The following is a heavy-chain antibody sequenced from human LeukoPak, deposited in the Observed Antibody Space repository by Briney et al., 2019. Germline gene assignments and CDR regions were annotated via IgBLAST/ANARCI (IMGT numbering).Heavy chain of an antibody. Sequence: SETLSLTCTVSGGSISSSSYYWGGIRQPPGKGLEGIGSIYYSGSTYYNPSLKSRVTISVDTSKNQFSLKLRSVNAAETAVYYCARQATRYYYYYMDVWGKGTTVTVSS. J-gene: IGHJ6*03. CDR1: GGSISSSSYY. V-gene: IGHV4-39*01. CDR2: IYYSGST. CDR3: ARQATRYYYYYMDV.